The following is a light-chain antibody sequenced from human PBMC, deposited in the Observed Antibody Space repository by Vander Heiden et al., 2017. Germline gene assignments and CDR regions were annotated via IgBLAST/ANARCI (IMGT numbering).Light chain of an antibody. CDR2: AAS. J-gene: IGKJ2*01. CDR3: QKYNCAPPYT. CDR1: HGISNY. Sequence: DIQMTPSPSSLSASVGDRVTITCRASHGISNYLTWYQQKPGKVPKLLIYAASTLQSGVPSRFSGSGSGTDFTLTISSLHPEDVATYYCQKYNCAPPYTFGPGTNLEIK. V-gene: IGKV1-27*01.